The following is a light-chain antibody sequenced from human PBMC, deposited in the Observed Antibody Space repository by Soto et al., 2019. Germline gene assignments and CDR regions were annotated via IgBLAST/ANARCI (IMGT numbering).Light chain of an antibody. CDR3: QHYGSSPYT. Sequence: EIVLTQSPGTLPLSPGERATLSCRASQSVSNSYLAWYQQKPGQAPRLLIHGASSRATGIPDRFSGSGSGTDFTLTISRLEPEDFAVYYCQHYGSSPYTFGQGTKLEIK. CDR2: GAS. J-gene: IGKJ2*01. CDR1: QSVSNSY. V-gene: IGKV3-20*01.